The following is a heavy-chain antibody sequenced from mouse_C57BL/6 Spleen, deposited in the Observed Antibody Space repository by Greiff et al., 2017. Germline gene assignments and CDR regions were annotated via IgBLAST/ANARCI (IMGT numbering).Heavy chain of an antibody. J-gene: IGHJ1*03. Sequence: QVQLKQSGPELVKPGASVKISCKASGYAFSSSWMNWVKQRPGKGLEWIGRIYPGDGDTNYNGKFKGKATLTADKSSSTAYMQLSSLTSEDSAVYFCARDYDYEDWYFDVWGTGTTVTVSS. CDR1: GYAFSSSW. CDR3: ARDYDYEDWYFDV. V-gene: IGHV1-82*01. CDR2: IYPGDGDT. D-gene: IGHD2-4*01.